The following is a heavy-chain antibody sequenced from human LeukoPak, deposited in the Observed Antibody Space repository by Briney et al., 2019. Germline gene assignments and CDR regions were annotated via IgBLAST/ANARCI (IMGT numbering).Heavy chain of an antibody. CDR3: ARDRTSGWSFDF. CDR1: GFTFDTYP. Sequence: GGSLRLSCAASGFTFDTYPMHWVRQAPGKGLEFVSSITSDSGHTFYADSVKGRFTISRDNSKNTLYLQMGSLRPDDMGVYYCARDRTSGWSFDFWGQGTLVTVSS. CDR2: ITSDSGHT. J-gene: IGHJ4*02. V-gene: IGHV3-64*02. D-gene: IGHD6-19*01.